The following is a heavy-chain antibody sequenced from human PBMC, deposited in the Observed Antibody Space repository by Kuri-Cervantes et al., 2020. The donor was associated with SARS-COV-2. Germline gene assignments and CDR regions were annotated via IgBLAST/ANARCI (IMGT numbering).Heavy chain of an antibody. J-gene: IGHJ6*03. CDR1: GFTFSDYY. CDR2: ISSSGSTI. D-gene: IGHD2-2*02. CDR3: ARGVVPAAIRYYYYYYYMDV. V-gene: IGHV3-11*04. Sequence: GESLKIPCAASGFTFSDYYMSWIRQAPGKGLEWVSYISSSGSTIYYADSVKGRFTISRDNAKNSLYLQMNSLRAEDTAVYYCARGVVPAAIRYYYYYYYMDVWGKGTTVTVSS.